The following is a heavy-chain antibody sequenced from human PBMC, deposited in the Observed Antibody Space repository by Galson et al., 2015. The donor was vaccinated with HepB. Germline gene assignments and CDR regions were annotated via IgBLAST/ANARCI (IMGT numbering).Heavy chain of an antibody. J-gene: IGHJ4*02. CDR3: AKEGYYYGSGDYYFDY. CDR1: GFTFSSYA. CDR2: ISGSGGST. D-gene: IGHD3-10*01. Sequence: SLRLSCAASGFTFSSYAMSWVRQAPGKGLEWVAAISGSGGSTDHADSVKGRFTIYRDKSKNTLYLQMNSLRAEDTAVYYCAKEGYYYGSGDYYFDYWGQGTLVAGSS. V-gene: IGHV3-23*01.